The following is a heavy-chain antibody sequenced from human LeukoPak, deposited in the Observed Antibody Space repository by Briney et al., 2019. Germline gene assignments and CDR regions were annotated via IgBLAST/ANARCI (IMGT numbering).Heavy chain of an antibody. D-gene: IGHD2-2*01. CDR1: AGYINSNY. CDR3: ARDQGEVEPTAIFGT. Sequence: SETLSLTCIVSAGYINSNYWSWIRQPPGKVLELVGHIYHSGSTNHNPSLKGSVPIPVDLSNNQLSLKLTSVHAADTAVYYCARDQGEVEPTAIFGTWGQGTLVTVSS. CDR2: IYHSGST. J-gene: IGHJ5*02. V-gene: IGHV4-59*01.